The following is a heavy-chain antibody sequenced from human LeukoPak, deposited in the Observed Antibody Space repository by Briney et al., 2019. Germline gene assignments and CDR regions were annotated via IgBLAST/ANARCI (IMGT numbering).Heavy chain of an antibody. CDR1: GFTFSDYY. J-gene: IGHJ6*03. D-gene: IGHD3-10*01. CDR2: ISSSSSTI. Sequence: GGSLRLSCAASGFTFSDYYMSWIRQAPGKGLEWVSYISSSSSTIYYADSVKGRFTISRDNAKNSLYLQMNSLKTEDTAVYYCTTGVTMVRGVTLNYYYYMDVWGKGTTVTVSS. CDR3: TTGVTMVRGVTLNYYYYMDV. V-gene: IGHV3-11*01.